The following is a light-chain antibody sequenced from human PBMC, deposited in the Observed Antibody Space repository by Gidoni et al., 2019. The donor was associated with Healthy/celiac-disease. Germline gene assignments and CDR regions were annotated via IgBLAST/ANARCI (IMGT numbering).Light chain of an antibody. CDR3: QAWDSSTVV. V-gene: IGLV3-1*01. CDR1: KLGDKY. J-gene: IGLJ2*01. CDR2: QDS. Sequence: SYELTPPPSVSVSTGQTASITCSGDKLGDKYACWYQQKPGHSPVLVIYQDSKRPSGIPERFSGSNSGNTATLTISGTQAMDEADYYCQAWDSSTVVFGGGTKLTVL.